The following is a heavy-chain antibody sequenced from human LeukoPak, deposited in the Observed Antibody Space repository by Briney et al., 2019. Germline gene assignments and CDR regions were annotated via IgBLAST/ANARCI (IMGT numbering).Heavy chain of an antibody. CDR1: GYTFTGYY. J-gene: IGHJ3*02. Sequence: ASVKVSCKAFGYTFTGYYMHWVRQAPGQGLEWMGWINPNSGGTNYAQKFQGRVTMTRDTSITTAYMELSRLRSDDTAVYYCARGQHYYDSSDYYYEGDAFDIWGQGTMVTVSS. CDR2: INPNSGGT. CDR3: ARGQHYYDSSDYYYEGDAFDI. D-gene: IGHD3-22*01. V-gene: IGHV1-2*02.